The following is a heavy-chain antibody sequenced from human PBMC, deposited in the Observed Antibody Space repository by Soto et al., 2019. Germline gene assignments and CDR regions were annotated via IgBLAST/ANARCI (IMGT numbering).Heavy chain of an antibody. CDR2: ISAYNGNT. V-gene: IGHV1-18*04. Sequence: ASVKVSCKASGYTFTSYGISWVRQAPGQGLEWMGWISAYNGNTNYAQKLQGRVTMTTGTSTSTAYMELRSLRSDDTAVYYCARLLSGYCTNGVCFPDSWFDPWGQGTLVTVSS. J-gene: IGHJ5*02. CDR3: ARLLSGYCTNGVCFPDSWFDP. CDR1: GYTFTSYG. D-gene: IGHD2-8*01.